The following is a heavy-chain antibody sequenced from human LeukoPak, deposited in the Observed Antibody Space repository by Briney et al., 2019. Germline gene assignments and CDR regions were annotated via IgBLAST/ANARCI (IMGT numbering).Heavy chain of an antibody. V-gene: IGHV4-4*07. CDR2: IYTSGST. D-gene: IGHD6-25*01. CDR3: ERERESSELYYCYYYMEV. J-gene: IGHJ6*03. CDR1: GGSISSYY. Sequence: SETLSLTCTVSGGSISSYYWSWIRQPAGKGLEWIGRIYTSGSTNYNPSLKSRVTMSVDTSKNQFSLKLSSVTAADTAVYYCERERESSELYYCYYYMEVWGKGTTVTVSS.